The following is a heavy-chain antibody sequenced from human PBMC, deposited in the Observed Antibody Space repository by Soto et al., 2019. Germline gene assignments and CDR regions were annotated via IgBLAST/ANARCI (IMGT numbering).Heavy chain of an antibody. CDR1: GYTFTTYG. Sequence: QVHLVQSGAEVRQPGASVKVSCKASGYTFTTYGITWVRQAPGQGPEWMGWISGYNGHTKYAQKFQGRVTMTTDTSTSTVYMDLRSLTSGDTAVYYCAREGEMPYYYYGLDVWGQGTTVTVSS. V-gene: IGHV1-18*01. J-gene: IGHJ6*02. CDR2: ISGYNGHT. D-gene: IGHD3-16*01. CDR3: AREGEMPYYYYGLDV.